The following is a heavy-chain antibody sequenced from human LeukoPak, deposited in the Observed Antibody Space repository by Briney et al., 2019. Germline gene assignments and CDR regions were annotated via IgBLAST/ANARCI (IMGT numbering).Heavy chain of an antibody. CDR1: GYTFTGYY. J-gene: IGHJ6*03. Sequence: GASVKVSCKASGYTFTGYYMHWVRQAPGQGLEWMGIINPSGGSTSYAQKFQGRVTMTRDMSTSTVYMELSSLRSEDTAVYYCARYGSGSHRDYYYYYMDVWGKGTTVTVSS. V-gene: IGHV1-46*01. CDR2: INPSGGST. CDR3: ARYGSGSHRDYYYYYMDV. D-gene: IGHD3-10*01.